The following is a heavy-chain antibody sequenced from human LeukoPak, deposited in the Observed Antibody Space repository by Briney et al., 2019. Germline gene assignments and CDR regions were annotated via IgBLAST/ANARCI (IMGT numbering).Heavy chain of an antibody. CDR1: GFTFTSYG. D-gene: IGHD6-19*01. CDR2: IRYDGSNI. Sequence: GGSLRLSCAASGFTFTSYGMHWVRQAPGKGLEWVAFIRYDGSNIHYADSVKGRFSISRDNSKLYLQMNSLGLEDMAVYYCAKDRQQWLVSPYYYYMDVWGKGTTVTVSS. V-gene: IGHV3-30*02. CDR3: AKDRQQWLVSPYYYYMDV. J-gene: IGHJ6*03.